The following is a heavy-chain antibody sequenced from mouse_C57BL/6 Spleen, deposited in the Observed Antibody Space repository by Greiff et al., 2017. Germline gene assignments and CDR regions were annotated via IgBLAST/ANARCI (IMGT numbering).Heavy chain of an antibody. V-gene: IGHV1-9*01. CDR1: GYTFTGYW. Sequence: VQLQQSGAELMKPGASVKLSCKATGYTFTGYWVEWVKQRPGHGLEWIGEILPGSGSTNYNEKFKGKATFTADTSSNTAYMHLSSLTTEDSAIYYWARDYYGSSYYAMDYWGQGTSVTVSS. CDR3: ARDYYGSSYYAMDY. CDR2: ILPGSGST. D-gene: IGHD1-1*01. J-gene: IGHJ4*01.